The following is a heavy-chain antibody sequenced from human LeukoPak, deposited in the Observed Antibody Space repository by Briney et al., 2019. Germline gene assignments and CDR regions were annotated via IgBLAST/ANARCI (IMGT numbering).Heavy chain of an antibody. D-gene: IGHD3-10*01. CDR3: TTGFPGYYMDV. V-gene: IGHV3-15*01. CDR2: IKSKTDGGTT. CDR1: GFTFSNAW. J-gene: IGHJ6*03. Sequence: GGSLRLSCAASGFTFSNAWMSWVRQAPGKGLEWVGRIKSKTDGGTTDYAAPVKGRFTISRDDSKNTLYLQMNSLKTEDTAMYYCTTGFPGYYMDVWGKGTTVTVSS.